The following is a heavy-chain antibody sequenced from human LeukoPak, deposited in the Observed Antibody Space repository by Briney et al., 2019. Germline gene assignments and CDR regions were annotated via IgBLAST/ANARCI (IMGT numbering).Heavy chain of an antibody. J-gene: IGHJ6*03. CDR2: INPNSGGT. D-gene: IGHD3/OR15-3a*01. CDR3: ASGVLDWNYIYYYMDV. CDR1: GYTFTGYY. V-gene: IGHV1-2*02. Sequence: ASVKVSCKASGYTFTGYYMHWVRQAPGQGLEWMGWINPNSGGTNYAQKFQGRVTMTRDTSISTAYMELSRLRSDDTAVYYCASGVLDWNYIYYYMDVWGKGTTVTVSS.